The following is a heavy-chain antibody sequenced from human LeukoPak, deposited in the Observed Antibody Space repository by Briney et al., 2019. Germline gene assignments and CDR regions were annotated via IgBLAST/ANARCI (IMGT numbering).Heavy chain of an antibody. Sequence: PGGSLRLSCAAAGFTFRGYGMHWVRHAPGKGLQWVAVTWYDGSNNYYAHSVKGRFTISRDNSKNTLSLQMNSLRAEDTAVYYCARELPPLEKYYFDYWGQGTLVTVSS. CDR3: ARELPPLEKYYFDY. J-gene: IGHJ4*02. CDR2: TWYDGSNN. CDR1: GFTFRGYG. V-gene: IGHV3-33*01. D-gene: IGHD3-3*01.